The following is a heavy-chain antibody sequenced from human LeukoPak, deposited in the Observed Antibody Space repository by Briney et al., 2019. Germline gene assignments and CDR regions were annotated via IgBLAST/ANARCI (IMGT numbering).Heavy chain of an antibody. CDR2: IWYDGSNK. CDR1: GFTFSSYG. J-gene: IGHJ4*02. CDR3: ARVLITGTTAHYFDY. Sequence: GGSLRLSCAASGFTFSSYGMHWLRQAPGKGLEWVAVIWYDGSNKYYADSVKGRFTISRDNAKNSLYLQMNSLRAEDTAVYYCARVLITGTTAHYFDYWAREPWSPSPQ. V-gene: IGHV3-33*01. D-gene: IGHD1-20*01.